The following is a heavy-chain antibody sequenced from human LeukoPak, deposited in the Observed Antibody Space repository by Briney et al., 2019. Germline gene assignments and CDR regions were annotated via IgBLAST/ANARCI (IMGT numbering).Heavy chain of an antibody. CDR1: GYTFTIYN. J-gene: IGHJ4*02. D-gene: IGHD3-10*01. CDR3: ARGPYYGSASYFGEFDY. CDR2: INPNSGNT. V-gene: IGHV1-8*03. Sequence: SVKVSCKASGYTFTIYNINWVRQATGQGLEWMGWINPNSGNTGYTQKFQGRVTITSNTSISTAYVELSSLRSEDTAVYYCARGPYYGSASYFGEFDYWGQGTLVTVSS.